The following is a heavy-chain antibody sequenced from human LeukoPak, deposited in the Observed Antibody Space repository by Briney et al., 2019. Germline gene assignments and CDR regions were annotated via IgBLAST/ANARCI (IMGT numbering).Heavy chain of an antibody. V-gene: IGHV4-59*01. CDR2: IYYSGST. CDR3: ARAYYYDSSGYKNGFDI. D-gene: IGHD3-22*01. Sequence: PSETLSLTCTVSGGSISSYYWSWIRQPPGKGLEWIGYIYYSGSTNYNPSLKSRVTISVDTSKNQFSLKLSSVTAADTAVYYCARAYYYDSSGYKNGFDIWGQGTMVTVSS. J-gene: IGHJ3*02. CDR1: GGSISSYY.